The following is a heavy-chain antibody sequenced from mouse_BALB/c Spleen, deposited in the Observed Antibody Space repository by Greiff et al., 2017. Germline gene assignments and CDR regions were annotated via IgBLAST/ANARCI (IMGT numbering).Heavy chain of an antibody. CDR2: ISSGGSYT. Sequence: EVQVVESGGGLVKPGGSLKLSCAASGFTFSSYAMSWVRQTPEKRLEWVATISSGGSYTYYPDSVKGRFTISRDNAKNTLYLQMSSLRSEDTAMYYCARPSSGLDYWGQGTTLTVSS. J-gene: IGHJ2*01. CDR1: GFTFSSYA. CDR3: ARPSSGLDY. V-gene: IGHV5-9-3*01. D-gene: IGHD3-1*01.